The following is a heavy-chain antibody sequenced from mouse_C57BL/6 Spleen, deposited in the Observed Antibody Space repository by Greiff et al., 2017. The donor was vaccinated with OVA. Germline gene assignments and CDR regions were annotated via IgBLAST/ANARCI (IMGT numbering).Heavy chain of an antibody. CDR3: ARNYGSTGYFDV. J-gene: IGHJ1*03. D-gene: IGHD1-1*01. CDR2: IDPEDGET. Sequence: VQLQQSGAELVKPGASVKLSCTASGFNIKDYYMHWVKQRTEQGLEWIGRIDPEDGETKYAPKFPGKATLTADTSSHTAYLQLSSLTSEDTAVYYCARNYGSTGYFDVWGTGTTVTVSS. CDR1: GFNIKDYY. V-gene: IGHV14-2*01.